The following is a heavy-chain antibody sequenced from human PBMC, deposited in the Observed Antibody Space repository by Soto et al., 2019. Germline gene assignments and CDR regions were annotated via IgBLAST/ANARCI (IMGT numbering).Heavy chain of an antibody. CDR2: ISSTTNYI. V-gene: IGHV3-21*01. Sequence: GGSLRLSXAASGFTFSRYSMNWVRQAPGKGLEWVSSISSTTNYIYYADSMKGRFTVSRDNAKNSVYLDMNSLSAEDTAVYYCARETEDLTSNFDYWGQGTLVTVSS. J-gene: IGHJ4*02. CDR3: ARETEDLTSNFDY. CDR1: GFTFSRYS.